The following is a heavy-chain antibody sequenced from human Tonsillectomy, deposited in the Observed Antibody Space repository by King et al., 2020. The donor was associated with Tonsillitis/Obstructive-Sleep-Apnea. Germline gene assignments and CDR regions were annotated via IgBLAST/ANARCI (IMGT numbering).Heavy chain of an antibody. Sequence: QLQESGPGLVKPSGTLSLTCAVSGGSVSRRNWWSWVRQPPGRGLEWIVEIYSSGSPSHNPSLMSRVTISIDKPKNQFSLKLSSVTAADTTVYYCARRNCSSTSCYSGYYYYYMDVWGKGTTVTVSS. CDR1: GGSVSRRNW. J-gene: IGHJ6*03. D-gene: IGHD2-2*01. CDR3: ARRNCSSTSCYSGYYYYYMDV. V-gene: IGHV4-4*02. CDR2: IYSSGSP.